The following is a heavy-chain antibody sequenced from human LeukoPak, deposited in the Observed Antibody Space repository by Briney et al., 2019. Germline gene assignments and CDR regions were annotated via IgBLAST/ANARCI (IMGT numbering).Heavy chain of an antibody. CDR3: ARHGFWGPHEFYFDY. CDR2: IIPIFGTA. Sequence: SVKVSCKASGGTFSSYAISWVRQAPGQGLEWMGGIIPIFGTANYAQKFQGRVTITADESTSTAYMELSSLRSEDTAVYYCARHGFWGPHEFYFDYWGQGTLVTVSS. CDR1: GGTFSSYA. D-gene: IGHD7-27*01. J-gene: IGHJ4*02. V-gene: IGHV1-69*13.